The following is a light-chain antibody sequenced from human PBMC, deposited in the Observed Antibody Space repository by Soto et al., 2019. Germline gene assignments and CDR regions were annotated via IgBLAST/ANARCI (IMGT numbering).Light chain of an antibody. J-gene: IGLJ1*01. Sequence: QSVLIQPPSVSGTPGQRVTITCSGGRSNIGTKTVNWYQNLPGSAPKLVIYDNNRRPSGVPDRFSGSKSGNTASLTISGLQAEDEADYYCCSYAGSYSLVFGTGTKVTVL. CDR1: RSNIGTKT. CDR2: DNN. V-gene: IGLV1-44*01. CDR3: CSYAGSYSLV.